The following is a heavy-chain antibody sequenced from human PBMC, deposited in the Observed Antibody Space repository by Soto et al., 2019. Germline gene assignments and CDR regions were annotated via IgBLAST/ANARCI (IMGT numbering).Heavy chain of an antibody. V-gene: IGHV4-31*03. CDR3: VRHPPHYGGKEGAYYYYYGMDV. CDR2: IYYSGST. D-gene: IGHD4-17*01. J-gene: IGHJ6*02. Sequence: PSETLSLTCTVSGGSISSGGYYWSWIRQHPGKGLEWIGYIYYSGSTYYNPSLKSRVTISVDTSKNQFSLKLSSVTAADTAVYYCVRHPPHYGGKEGAYYYYYGMDVWGQGTTVTV. CDR1: GGSISSGGYY.